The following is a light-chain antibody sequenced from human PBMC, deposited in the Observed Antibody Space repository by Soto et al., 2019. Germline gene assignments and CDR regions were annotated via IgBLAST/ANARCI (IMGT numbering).Light chain of an antibody. Sequence: EIVMTQSPATLSVSPGDRATLSCRASQSVSSDLAWYQQKPGQAPRLLIFGASTRATDIPDRFSGSGFGTDFSLTISRLEPEDFALYYCQQYGRSPSFGQGTRLEIK. V-gene: IGKV3-20*01. CDR1: QSVSSD. CDR3: QQYGRSPS. CDR2: GAS. J-gene: IGKJ5*01.